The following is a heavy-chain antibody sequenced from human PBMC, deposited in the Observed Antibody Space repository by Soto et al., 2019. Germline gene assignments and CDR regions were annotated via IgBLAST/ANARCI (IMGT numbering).Heavy chain of an antibody. D-gene: IGHD1-1*01. CDR3: ARETGTTLFDY. V-gene: IGHV4-59*01. CDR1: GGSISSYY. J-gene: IGHJ4*02. CDR2: IYYSGST. Sequence: SETLSLTCTVSGGSISSYYWSWIRQPPGKGLEWIGYIYYSGSTNYNPSLKSRVTISVDTSKNQFSLKLSSVTAADTAVYYCARETGTTLFDYWGQGTLVTVSS.